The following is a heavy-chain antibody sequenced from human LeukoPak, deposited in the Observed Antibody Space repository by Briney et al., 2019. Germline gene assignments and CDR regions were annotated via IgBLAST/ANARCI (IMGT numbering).Heavy chain of an antibody. CDR1: GFTFSSYA. D-gene: IGHD5-24*01. CDR2: MSDDGDNK. Sequence: GGSLRLSCAASGFTFSSYAMHWVRQAPGKGLEWVAVMSDDGDNKYYADSVKGRFTISRDNSKNTLFLQMNSLRAEDTALYYCAREVDKWGTGYNYPFDIWGQGTMVTVSS. V-gene: IGHV3-30-3*01. J-gene: IGHJ3*02. CDR3: AREVDKWGTGYNYPFDI.